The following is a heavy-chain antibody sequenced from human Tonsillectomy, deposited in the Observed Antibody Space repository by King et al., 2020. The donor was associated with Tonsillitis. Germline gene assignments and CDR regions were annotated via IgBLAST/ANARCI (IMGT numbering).Heavy chain of an antibody. V-gene: IGHV1-18*01. CDR2: ISGYNGYT. D-gene: IGHD2-2*02. J-gene: IGHJ4*02. CDR1: GYTFTSYG. CDR3: ARDYCSTTSCYNGY. Sequence: QLVQSGAEVKKPGASVKVSCKASGYTFTSYGITWVRQAPGQGLEWMGWISGYNGYTNSAQKLQGRVTMTTDTFTSTAYLELRSLRSDDTAVYYCARDYCSTTSCYNGYWGQGTLVTVSS.